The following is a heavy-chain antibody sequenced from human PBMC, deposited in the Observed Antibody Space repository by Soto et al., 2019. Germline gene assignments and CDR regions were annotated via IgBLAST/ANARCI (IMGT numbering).Heavy chain of an antibody. CDR1: GGTFSSYA. Sequence: QAQLMQSGAEVKEPGSSVKVSCKASGGTFSSYAISWVRQAPGQGLEWLGGIIPIFGITNYAQKFQNRLTIAADESSATVYMDLRSLTSEDSAIYYCARDPRSITGTTSSEDFQHWGQGTLVSVS. V-gene: IGHV1-69*01. CDR3: ARDPRSITGTTSSEDFQH. J-gene: IGHJ1*01. D-gene: IGHD1-1*01. CDR2: IIPIFGIT.